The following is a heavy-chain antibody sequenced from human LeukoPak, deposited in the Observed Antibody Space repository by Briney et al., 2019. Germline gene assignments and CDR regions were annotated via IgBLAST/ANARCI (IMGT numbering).Heavy chain of an antibody. CDR2: IYTSGST. CDR1: GGSISSYY. J-gene: IGHJ5*02. V-gene: IGHV4-4*07. CDR3: ARDLQNYYGSELVRFDP. D-gene: IGHD3-10*01. Sequence: SETLSLTCTVSGGSISSYYWSWIRQPAGKGLEWIGRIYTSGSTSYNPSLKSRVTMSVDTSKNQFSLKLSSVTAADTAVYYCARDLQNYYGSELVRFDPWGQGTLVTVSS.